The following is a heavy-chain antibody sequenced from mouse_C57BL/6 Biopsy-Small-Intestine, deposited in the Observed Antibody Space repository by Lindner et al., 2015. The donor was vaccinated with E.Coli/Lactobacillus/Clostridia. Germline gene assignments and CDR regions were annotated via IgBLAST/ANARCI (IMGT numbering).Heavy chain of an antibody. V-gene: IGHV1-7*01. CDR2: INPNGGYT. J-gene: IGHJ2*01. CDR1: GYTFTTYW. D-gene: IGHD2-2*01. Sequence: VQLQESGAELAKPGASVKLSCKASGYTFTTYWMHWVKQRPGQGLEWIGYINPNGGYTKFNQKFKGKATLTVDQSSSTAYMQLNSLTSEDSAVYYCAAYGYDFDNWGQGTTLTVSS. CDR3: AAYGYDFDN.